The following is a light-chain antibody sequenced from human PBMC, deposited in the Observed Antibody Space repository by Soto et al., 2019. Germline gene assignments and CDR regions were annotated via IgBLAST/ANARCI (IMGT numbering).Light chain of an antibody. CDR3: VLYMGSGIWV. CDR2: STN. J-gene: IGLJ3*02. CDR1: SGSVSTSYY. Sequence: QAVVTQEPSFSVSPGGTVPLTCGLSSGSVSTSYYPSWYQQTPGQAPRTIIYSTNTRSSGVPDRFSGSILGNKAALTITGAQADDESDYYCVLYMGSGIWVFGGGTKVTVL. V-gene: IGLV8-61*01.